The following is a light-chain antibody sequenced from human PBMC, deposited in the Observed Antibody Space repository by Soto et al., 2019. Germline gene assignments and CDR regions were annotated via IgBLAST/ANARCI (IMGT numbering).Light chain of an antibody. J-gene: IGLJ1*01. Sequence: QSLLAQPAPLSGARGQSITLSCTWTRSEVGRFNYVSWFQQHPGKVPKLIIYDVSIWPSGVFDRFSGSKSGNTASLTISGLHPEDEADYYCSSFTSSSTFVFGTGTKVTVL. CDR1: RSEVGRFNY. V-gene: IGLV2-14*03. CDR2: DVS. CDR3: SSFTSSSTFV.